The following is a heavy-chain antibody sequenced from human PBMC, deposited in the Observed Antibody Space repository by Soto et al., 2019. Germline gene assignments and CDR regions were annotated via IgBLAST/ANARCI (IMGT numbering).Heavy chain of an antibody. V-gene: IGHV1-2*04. D-gene: IGHD6-19*01. Sequence: ASVKVSCKASGYIFTGYYMHWVRQAPGQGLEWMGWINPNSGHTNYTQKFQGWVTMTRDTSISTAYMELSRLRSDDTAVYYCATSRISIAVAGETEYYFDYWGQGTPVTVSS. CDR2: INPNSGHT. CDR1: GYIFTGYY. J-gene: IGHJ4*02. CDR3: ATSRISIAVAGETEYYFDY.